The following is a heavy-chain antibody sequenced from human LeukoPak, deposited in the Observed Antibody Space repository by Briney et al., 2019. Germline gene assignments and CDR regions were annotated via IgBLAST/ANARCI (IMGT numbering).Heavy chain of an antibody. J-gene: IGHJ4*02. CDR2: FDPEDGET. Sequence: ASVKVSCKVSGYTLTKLSMHWVRQAPGKGLEWMGGFDPEDGETIYAQKFQGRVTMTEDTSTDTAYMELSSLTSEDTAIYYCATFILIVSATWDFWGQGTLVTVSS. CDR1: GYTLTKLS. V-gene: IGHV1-24*01. D-gene: IGHD2-21*02. CDR3: ATFILIVSATWDF.